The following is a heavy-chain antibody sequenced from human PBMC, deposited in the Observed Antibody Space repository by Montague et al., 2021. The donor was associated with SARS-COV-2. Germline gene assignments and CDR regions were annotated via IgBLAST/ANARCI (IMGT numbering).Heavy chain of an antibody. CDR3: ASGRAVAVYDY. CDR1: GITFSSYA. J-gene: IGHJ4*02. D-gene: IGHD6-13*01. CDR2: ISSNGGST. Sequence: SLRLSCAASGITFSSYAMNWVRQAPGKGLEYVSAISSNGGSTYYANSVKGRFTISRDNSKNTLYLQMGSLRAEDMAVYYCASGRAVAVYDYWGQGTLVTVSS. V-gene: IGHV3-64*01.